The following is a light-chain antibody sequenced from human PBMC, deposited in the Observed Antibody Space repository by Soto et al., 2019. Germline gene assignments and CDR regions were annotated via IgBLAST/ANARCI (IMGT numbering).Light chain of an antibody. CDR2: DAS. Sequence: DIQMSPSPSSLSASVGDRVTITCQASQDISNYLNWYQQKPGKAPKLLIYDASNLETGVPSRFSGSGSGTDFTFTISSLQPEDIATYYCQQYDNLPTFGGGTKVDI. J-gene: IGKJ4*01. CDR1: QDISNY. V-gene: IGKV1-33*01. CDR3: QQYDNLPT.